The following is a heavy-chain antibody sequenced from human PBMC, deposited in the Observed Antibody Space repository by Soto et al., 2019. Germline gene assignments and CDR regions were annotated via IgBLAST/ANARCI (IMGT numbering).Heavy chain of an antibody. CDR1: GFTFSNYA. Sequence: GGSLRLSWAASGFTFSNYAITWVRQAPGKGLEWVSLMSGSGSTSYYADSVKGRFTISRDNSKNTLYLQLNSLRAEDTAVYYCAKVSNMYDSSGRSWRVFDYWGQGTLVTVSS. D-gene: IGHD3-22*01. J-gene: IGHJ4*02. CDR2: MSGSGSTS. CDR3: AKVSNMYDSSGRSWRVFDY. V-gene: IGHV3-23*01.